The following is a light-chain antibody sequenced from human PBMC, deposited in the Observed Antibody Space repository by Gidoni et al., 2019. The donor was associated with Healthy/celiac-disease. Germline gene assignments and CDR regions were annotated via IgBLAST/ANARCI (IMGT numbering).Light chain of an antibody. CDR3: QQSYSTPWT. CDR1: QSISSY. J-gene: IGKJ1*01. CDR2: AAS. Sequence: DIQMTQPPSSLSASVGDRVTITCRASQSISSYLNWYQQKPGKAPKLLIYAASSVQSGVPSRFSVSGSGTDFTLTISSLQPEDFATYYCQQSYSTPWTFGQGTKVEIK. V-gene: IGKV1-39*01.